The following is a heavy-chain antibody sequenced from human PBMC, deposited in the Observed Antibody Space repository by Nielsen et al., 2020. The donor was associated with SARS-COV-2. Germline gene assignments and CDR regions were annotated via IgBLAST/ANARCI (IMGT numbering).Heavy chain of an antibody. CDR1: GGSISSSNW. V-gene: IGHV4-4*02. CDR2: IYHSGST. CDR3: ARGRYYDSRGLDY. D-gene: IGHD3-22*01. Sequence: GSLRLSCAVSGGSISSSNWWSWVRQPPGKGLEWIGEIYHSGSTNYNPSLKSRVTISVDKSKNQFSLKLSSVTAADTAVYYCARGRYYDSRGLDYWGQGTLVTVSS. J-gene: IGHJ4*02.